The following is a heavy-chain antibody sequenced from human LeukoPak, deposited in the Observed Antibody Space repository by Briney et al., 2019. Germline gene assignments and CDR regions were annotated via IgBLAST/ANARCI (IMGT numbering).Heavy chain of an antibody. CDR2: ISGSGGST. V-gene: IGHV3-23*01. Sequence: GGSLRLSCAASGFTFSSYAMSWVRQAPGKGLEWVSAISGSGGSTYYADSVKGRFIISRDNSKNTLYLQMNSLRAEDTAVYYCAKVPAAMVKFGMYYFDYWGQGTLVTVSS. D-gene: IGHD5-18*01. J-gene: IGHJ4*02. CDR3: AKVPAAMVKFGMYYFDY. CDR1: GFTFSSYA.